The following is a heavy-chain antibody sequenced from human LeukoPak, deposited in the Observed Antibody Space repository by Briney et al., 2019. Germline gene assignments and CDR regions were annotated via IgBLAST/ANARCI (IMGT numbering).Heavy chain of an antibody. Sequence: GGSLRLSCAASGFIFDDYAMPWVRQAPGKGLEWVSGISWNSGDIDYADSVKGRFTISRDNAKNSLYLQMTSLRAEDTALYYCAKDSSSGWPHYFDYWGQGTLVTVSS. V-gene: IGHV3-9*01. CDR3: AKDSSSGWPHYFDY. CDR1: GFIFDDYA. CDR2: ISWNSGDI. J-gene: IGHJ4*02. D-gene: IGHD6-19*01.